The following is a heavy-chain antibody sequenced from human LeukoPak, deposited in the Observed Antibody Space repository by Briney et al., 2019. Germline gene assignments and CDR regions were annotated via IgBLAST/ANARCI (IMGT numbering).Heavy chain of an antibody. CDR3: ARVLGGANSVHFDN. CDR2: MNPNTGNP. D-gene: IGHD4/OR15-4a*01. V-gene: IGHV1-8*03. J-gene: IGHJ4*02. CDR1: GYTFGIYD. Sequence: ASVKVSCKASGYTFGIYDISWVRQATGQGLEWMGWMNPNTGNPGYAQRFRGRVTITSDTSRSTVYMEMSSLRSEDTAVYYCARVLGGANSVHFDNWGQGTLVTVSS.